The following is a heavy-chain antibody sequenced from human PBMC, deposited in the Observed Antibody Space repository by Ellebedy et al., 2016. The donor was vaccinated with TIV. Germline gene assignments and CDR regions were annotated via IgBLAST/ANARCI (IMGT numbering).Heavy chain of an antibody. CDR2: IYYRGST. CDR3: ARLYYDSSGYFPNFYDC. J-gene: IGHJ4*02. V-gene: IGHV4-59*08. CDR1: GGSISSYY. Sequence: MPSETLSLTCTVSGGSISSYYWSWIRQPPGKGLERIGYIYYRGSTNYNPSLKSRVTISVDTSKNQFSLKLSSVTAADTAVYYCARLYYDSSGYFPNFYDCWGQGTLVTVSS. D-gene: IGHD3-22*01.